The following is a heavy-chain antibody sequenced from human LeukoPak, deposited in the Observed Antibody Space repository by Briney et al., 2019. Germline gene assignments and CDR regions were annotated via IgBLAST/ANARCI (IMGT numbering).Heavy chain of an antibody. CDR1: GFTFSSYS. V-gene: IGHV3-23*01. CDR3: ARGLPAGYSSSWYPGAFDI. D-gene: IGHD6-13*01. CDR2: ISASGGST. J-gene: IGHJ3*02. Sequence: PGGSLRLSCAASGFTFSSYSMNWVRQAPGKGLEWVSGISASGGSTFYADSVKGRFTISRDNSKNTLYLQMNSLRAEDTAVYYCARGLPAGYSSSWYPGAFDIWGQGTMVTVSS.